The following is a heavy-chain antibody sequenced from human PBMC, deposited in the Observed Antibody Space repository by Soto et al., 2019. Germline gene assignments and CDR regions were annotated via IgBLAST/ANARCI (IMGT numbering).Heavy chain of an antibody. CDR2: ISAYNGNT. V-gene: IGHV1-18*01. CDR3: ARYGYDILTGYLEY. CDR1: GYTFTSYG. Sequence: VSLKVSCNSSGYTFTSYGIICVRHTHGQGLEWMGWISAYNGNTNYAQKLQGRVTMTTDTSTSTAYMELRSLRSDDTAVYYCARYGYDILTGYLEYWGQGTLVTVS. J-gene: IGHJ4*02. D-gene: IGHD3-9*01.